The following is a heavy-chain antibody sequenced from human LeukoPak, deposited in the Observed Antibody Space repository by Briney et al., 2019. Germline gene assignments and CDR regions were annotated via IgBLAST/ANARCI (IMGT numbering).Heavy chain of an antibody. CDR2: INWNGGST. Sequence: GGSLRLSCAASGFTFDDYGMSWVRQAPGKGLEWVSGINWNGGSTGYADSVKGRFTISRDNAKNSLYLQMNSLRAEDTALYHCARGGDIAAAGLDAFDIWGQGTMVTVSS. CDR1: GFTFDDYG. CDR3: ARGGDIAAAGLDAFDI. D-gene: IGHD6-13*01. V-gene: IGHV3-20*01. J-gene: IGHJ3*02.